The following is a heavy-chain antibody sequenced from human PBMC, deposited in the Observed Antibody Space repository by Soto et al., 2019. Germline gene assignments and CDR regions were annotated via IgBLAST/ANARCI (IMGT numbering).Heavy chain of an antibody. CDR3: TTASHYYDSSGYYAFDI. J-gene: IGHJ3*02. D-gene: IGHD3-22*01. CDR1: GFTFSNAW. CDR2: IKSKTDSGTT. Sequence: GGSLRLSCAASGFTFSNAWMSWVRQAPGKGLEWVGRIKSKTDSGTTDYAAPVKGRFTISRDDSKNTLYLQMNSLKTEDTAVYYCTTASHYYDSSGYYAFDIWGQGTMVTVSS. V-gene: IGHV3-15*01.